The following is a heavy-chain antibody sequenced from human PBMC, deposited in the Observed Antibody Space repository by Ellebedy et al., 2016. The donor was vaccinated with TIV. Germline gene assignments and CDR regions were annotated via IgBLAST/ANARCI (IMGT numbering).Heavy chain of an antibody. D-gene: IGHD6-13*01. CDR1: GFTFSSYS. V-gene: IGHV3-21*01. Sequence: PGGSLRLSCAASGFTFSSYSMNWVRQAPGKGLEWVSSISSSSSYIYYADSVKGRFTISRDNAKNSLYLQMNSLRAEDTAVYYCARDLGVAAADTPNWGQGTLVTVSS. J-gene: IGHJ4*02. CDR2: ISSSSSYI. CDR3: ARDLGVAAADTPN.